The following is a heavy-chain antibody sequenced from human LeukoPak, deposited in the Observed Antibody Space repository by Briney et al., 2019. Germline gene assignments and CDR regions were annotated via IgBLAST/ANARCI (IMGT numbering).Heavy chain of an antibody. CDR2: IYYSGST. J-gene: IGHJ3*02. V-gene: IGHV4-59*01. D-gene: IGHD5-18*01. CDR3: ARDRGGIQLRNDAFDI. Sequence: SETLSLTCTVSGGSISSYYWSWIRQPPGKGLEWIGYIYYSGSTNYNPSLKSRVTISVDTSKNQFSLKLSSVTAADTAVYYCARDRGGIQLRNDAFDIWGQGTMVTVSS. CDR1: GGSISSYY.